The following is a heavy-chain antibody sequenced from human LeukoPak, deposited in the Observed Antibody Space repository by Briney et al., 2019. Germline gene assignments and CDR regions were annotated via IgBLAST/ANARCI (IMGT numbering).Heavy chain of an antibody. Sequence: SETLSLTCTVSGGSISSYYWSWIRQPPGKGLEWIGYIYYSGSTNYNPSLKSRVTISVDTSKNQFSLKLSSVTAADTAVYYCARHHPNDSSGYNYAFDIWGQGTMVTVSS. CDR1: GGSISSYY. CDR3: ARHHPNDSSGYNYAFDI. D-gene: IGHD3-22*01. J-gene: IGHJ3*02. CDR2: IYYSGST. V-gene: IGHV4-59*08.